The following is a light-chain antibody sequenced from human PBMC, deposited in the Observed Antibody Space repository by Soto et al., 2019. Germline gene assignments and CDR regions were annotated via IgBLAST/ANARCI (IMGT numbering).Light chain of an antibody. CDR2: KAS. J-gene: IGKJ2*01. CDR1: QNIRNW. Sequence: DIQMTQSPSTLSASVGDRVTITCRASQNIRNWLAWYQQNPGKAPKLLIYKASILETEVPSRLSCSGSGTQFTYSSSSRQPGDFATYYCQLYHTFSYPLGQGTRVDI. CDR3: QLYHTFSYP. V-gene: IGKV1-5*03.